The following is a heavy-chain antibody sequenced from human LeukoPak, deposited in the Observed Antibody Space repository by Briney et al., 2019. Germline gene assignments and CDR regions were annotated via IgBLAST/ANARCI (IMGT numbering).Heavy chain of an antibody. D-gene: IGHD1-26*01. J-gene: IGHJ4*02. Sequence: GGSLRLSCAASGFTFSDSYMTWIRQAPGKGLAWVANIIEGGDVKYYVDSVKGRFTISRDNTKNSLYLQMTSLRVDDTAVYYCARVGKNGWDFDHWGQGTLVTVSS. CDR1: GFTFSDSY. CDR3: ARVGKNGWDFDH. CDR2: IIEGGDVK. V-gene: IGHV3-7*01.